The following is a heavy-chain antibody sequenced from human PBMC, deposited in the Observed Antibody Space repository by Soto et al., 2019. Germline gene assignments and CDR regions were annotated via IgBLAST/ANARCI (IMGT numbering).Heavy chain of an antibody. J-gene: IGHJ4*02. Sequence: QVQLVQSGAEVKKPGSSVRVSCTASGGTFNDYTVTWVRQAPGQGLEWMGRIIPMRGITTYAQNFQGRVALTVDKSQSTAYMELSSLRFEDTAMYFCARNDPFDSWGQGTLVTVSS. CDR3: ARNDPFDS. D-gene: IGHD1-1*01. CDR2: IIPMRGIT. CDR1: GGTFNDYT. V-gene: IGHV1-69*02.